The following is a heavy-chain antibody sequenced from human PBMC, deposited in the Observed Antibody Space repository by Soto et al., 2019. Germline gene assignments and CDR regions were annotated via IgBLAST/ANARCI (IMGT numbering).Heavy chain of an antibody. J-gene: IGHJ6*02. CDR3: AGEGVTSSMSLPWMGYHYYGLDV. D-gene: IGHD2-2*01. V-gene: IGHV1-69*12. Sequence: QVQLVQSGAEVKKPGSSVKVSCRAPGGTFNSHTISWVRQAPGQGLEWMGGIMPMFGGTNYARKFQGRLTMTANESTTTSYVEVSGLTSEDTAVYCCAGEGVTSSMSLPWMGYHYYGLDVWGQGTTVIVSS. CDR2: IMPMFGGT. CDR1: GGTFNSHT.